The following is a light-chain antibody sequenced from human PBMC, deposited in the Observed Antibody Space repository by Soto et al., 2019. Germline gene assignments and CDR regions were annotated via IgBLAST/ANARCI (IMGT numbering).Light chain of an antibody. V-gene: IGKV3-15*01. Sequence: EVVLRQSPATLSLSPGERATLSCRASQSVSSYLAWYQQKAGQAPRLLIYGASTRATGIPARFSGSGSGTDFTLTISSLQSEDFAVYYCQHYHDWPPRTFGQGTKVDIK. J-gene: IGKJ1*01. CDR3: QHYHDWPPRT. CDR1: QSVSSY. CDR2: GAS.